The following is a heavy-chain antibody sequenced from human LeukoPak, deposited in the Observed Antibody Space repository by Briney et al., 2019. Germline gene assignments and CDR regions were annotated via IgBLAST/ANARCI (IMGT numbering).Heavy chain of an antibody. CDR3: ARGPLDIVVVVAATGAFDI. CDR1: IGSISNYY. Sequence: PSETLSLTCTVSIGSISNYYWSWIRQPPGKGLECIGYISYSGSTKYNPSLKSRVTISVDTSKNQFSLKLSSVTAADTAVYYCARGPLDIVVVVAATGAFDIWGQGTMVTVSS. CDR2: ISYSGST. J-gene: IGHJ3*02. V-gene: IGHV4-59*01. D-gene: IGHD2-15*01.